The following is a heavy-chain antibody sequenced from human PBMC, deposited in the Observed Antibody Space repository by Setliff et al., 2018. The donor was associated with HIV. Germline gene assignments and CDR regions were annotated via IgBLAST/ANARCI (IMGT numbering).Heavy chain of an antibody. V-gene: IGHV4-4*09. J-gene: IGHJ5*02. CDR2: IYTSGST. CDR1: GGSISSYY. Sequence: PSETLSLTCTVSGGSISSYYWSWIRQPPGKGLEWIGYIYTSGSTNYNPSLKSRVTISVDTSKNQFSLKLSSVTAADTAVYFCARRSDWFDPWGQGTLVTSPQ. CDR3: ARRSDWFDP.